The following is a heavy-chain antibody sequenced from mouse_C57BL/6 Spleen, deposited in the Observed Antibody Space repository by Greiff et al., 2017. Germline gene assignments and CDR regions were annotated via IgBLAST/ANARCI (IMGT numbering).Heavy chain of an antibody. CDR3: ARGYYYGSSFYFDY. V-gene: IGHV1-81*01. CDR1: GYTFTSYG. D-gene: IGHD1-1*01. Sequence: VQLQQSGAELARPGASVKLSCKASGYTFTSYGISWVKQRTGQGLEWIGEIYPRSGNTYSNEKFKGKATLTADKSSSTAYMELRSLTSEDSAVYFCARGYYYGSSFYFDYWGQGTTLTVSS. CDR2: IYPRSGNT. J-gene: IGHJ2*01.